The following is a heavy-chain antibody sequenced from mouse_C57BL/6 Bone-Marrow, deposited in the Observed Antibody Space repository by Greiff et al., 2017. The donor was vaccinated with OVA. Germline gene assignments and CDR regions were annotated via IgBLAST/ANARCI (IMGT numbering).Heavy chain of an antibody. CDR2: INPYNGGT. D-gene: IGHD2-10*01. J-gene: IGHJ2*01. CDR3: ALLLLCFDY. Sequence: VQLQQSGPVLVKPGASVKMSCKASGYTFTDYYMNWVKQSHGKSLEWIGVINPYNGGTSYNQKFKGKATLTVDKSSSTAYMELNSLTSEDSAVYYCALLLLCFDYWGQGTTLTVSS. V-gene: IGHV1-19*01. CDR1: GYTFTDYY.